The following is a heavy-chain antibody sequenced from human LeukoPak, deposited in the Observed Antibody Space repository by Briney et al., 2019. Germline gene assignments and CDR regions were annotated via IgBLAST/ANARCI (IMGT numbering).Heavy chain of an antibody. CDR1: GGSISSSSYY. V-gene: IGHV4-39*01. Sequence: SETLSLTCTVSGGSISSSSYYWGWIRQPPGKGLEWIGSIYYSGSTYYNPSLKSRVTISVDTSKNQFSLKLSSVTAADTAVYYCARHSPHFGVVQGAFGIWGQGTMVTVSS. CDR2: IYYSGST. D-gene: IGHD3-3*01. CDR3: ARHSPHFGVVQGAFGI. J-gene: IGHJ3*02.